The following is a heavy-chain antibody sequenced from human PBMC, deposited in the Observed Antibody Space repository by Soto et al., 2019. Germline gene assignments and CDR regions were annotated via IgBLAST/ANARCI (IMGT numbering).Heavy chain of an antibody. D-gene: IGHD2-2*01. V-gene: IGHV1-18*04. CDR3: ARVQIGIVVVPAAPNYYYYGMDV. CDR2: ISDYNGNT. CDR1: GYTFTSYG. J-gene: IGHJ6*02. Sequence: ASVKVSCKASGYTFTSYGISWVRQAPGQGLEWMGWISDYNGNTNYAQKLQGRVTMTTDTSTSTAYMELRSLRSDDTAVYYCARVQIGIVVVPAAPNYYYYGMDVWGQGTTVTVSS.